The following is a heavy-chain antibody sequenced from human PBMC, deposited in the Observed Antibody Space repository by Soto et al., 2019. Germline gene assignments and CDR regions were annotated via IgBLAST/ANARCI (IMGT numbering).Heavy chain of an antibody. CDR1: GFTFSSYS. J-gene: IGHJ6*03. V-gene: IGHV3-48*01. D-gene: IGHD1-1*01. Sequence: GGSLRLSCAASGFTFSSYSMNWVRQAPGKGLEWVSYISSSSSTIYYADSVKGRFTISRDNAKNSPYLQMNSLRAEDTAVYYCARTTTGTTFSYYYYYYMDVWGKGTTVTVSS. CDR2: ISSSSSTI. CDR3: ARTTTGTTFSYYYYYYMDV.